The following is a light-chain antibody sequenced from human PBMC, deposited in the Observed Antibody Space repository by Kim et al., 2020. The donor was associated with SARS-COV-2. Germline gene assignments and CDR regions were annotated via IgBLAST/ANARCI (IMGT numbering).Light chain of an antibody. V-gene: IGLV6-57*03. J-gene: IGLJ3*02. Sequence: GKTVAISCARSSANIASNYVQWYQQRPGSAPATVIYEDNQRPSGVPDRFSGSIDSSSNSASLTISGLKTEDEADYYCQSYDSSPWVFGGGTQLTVL. CDR3: QSYDSSPWV. CDR1: SANIASNY. CDR2: EDN.